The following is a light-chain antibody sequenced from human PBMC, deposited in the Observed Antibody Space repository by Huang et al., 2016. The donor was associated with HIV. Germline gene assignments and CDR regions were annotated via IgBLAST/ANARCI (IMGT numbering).Light chain of an antibody. Sequence: EIVLTQSPGTLSLSPGEGATLSCRASQSINNNYLAWFQQKPGQPPRLLIYVASSRAIGVPDRFTGSGSGTDFNLTISRLETEDFAMYFCQHYGTSPQTFGQGTKLEIK. CDR2: VAS. CDR1: QSINNNY. CDR3: QHYGTSPQT. J-gene: IGKJ2*01. V-gene: IGKV3-20*01.